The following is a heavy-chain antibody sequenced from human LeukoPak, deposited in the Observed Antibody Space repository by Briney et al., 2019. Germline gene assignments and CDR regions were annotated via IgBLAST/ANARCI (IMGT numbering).Heavy chain of an antibody. CDR3: ARARTGTTYYFDY. V-gene: IGHV3-21*01. Sequence: GGSLRLSCAASGFTFDAYNLNWVRQAPGKGLERVAAISNSGGNLYYADSVKGRFTISRDNAQNALYLQMDSLRAEDTAVYYCARARTGTTYYFDYWGQGTLVTVSS. CDR2: ISNSGGNL. D-gene: IGHD1-1*01. CDR1: GFTFDAYN. J-gene: IGHJ4*02.